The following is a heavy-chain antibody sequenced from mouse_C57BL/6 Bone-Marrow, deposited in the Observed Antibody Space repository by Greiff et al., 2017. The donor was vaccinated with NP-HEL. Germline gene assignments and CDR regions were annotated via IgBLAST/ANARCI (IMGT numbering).Heavy chain of an antibody. CDR2: IWRGGST. J-gene: IGHJ1*03. CDR1: GFSLTSYG. Sequence: QVQLQQSGPGLVQPSQSLSITCTVSGFSLTSYGVHWVRQSPGKGLEWLGVIWRGGSTDYNAAFMSRLSITKDNSKSQVFFKMNSLQADDTAIYYCAKRNYSTGWYFDVWGTGTTVTVSS. CDR3: AKRNYSTGWYFDV. D-gene: IGHD3-1*01. V-gene: IGHV2-5*01.